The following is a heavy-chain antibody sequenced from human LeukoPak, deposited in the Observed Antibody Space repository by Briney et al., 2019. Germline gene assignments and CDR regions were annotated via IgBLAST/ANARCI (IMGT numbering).Heavy chain of an antibody. D-gene: IGHD2-15*01. CDR1: GFTFSSYS. Sequence: GGSLRLSCAASGFTFSSYSMNWVRQAPGKGLEWVSSISNSSSYIYYADSVKGRFTISRDNAKNSLYLQMNSLRAEDTAVYYCARVARLPTPRFVFDYWGQGTLVTVSS. CDR3: ARVARLPTPRFVFDY. J-gene: IGHJ4*02. CDR2: ISNSSSYI. V-gene: IGHV3-21*01.